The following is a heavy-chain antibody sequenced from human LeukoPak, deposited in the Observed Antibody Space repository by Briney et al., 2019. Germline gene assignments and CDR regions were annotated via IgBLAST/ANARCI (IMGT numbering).Heavy chain of an antibody. V-gene: IGHV4-39*07. J-gene: IGHJ5*02. Sequence: SETLSLTCTVSGGSISSSSYYWGWIRQPPGKGLEWIGSIYYSGSTYYNPSLKSRVTISVDTSKNQFSLKLSSVTAADTAVYYCARDMAAAGLAPWGQGTLVTVSS. CDR2: IYYSGST. CDR1: GGSISSSSYY. CDR3: ARDMAAAGLAP. D-gene: IGHD6-13*01.